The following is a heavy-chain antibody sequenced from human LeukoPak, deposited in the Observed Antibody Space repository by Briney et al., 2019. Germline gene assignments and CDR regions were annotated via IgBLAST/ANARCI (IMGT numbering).Heavy chain of an antibody. CDR3: ARIGVGVVSYYMDV. D-gene: IGHD3-3*01. J-gene: IGHJ6*03. CDR2: IYYSGST. CDR1: GGSISSYY. V-gene: IGHV4-59*01. Sequence: SETLSLTCTVSGGSISSYYWSWIRQPPGKGLEWIGYIYYSGSTNYNPSLKSRVTISVDTSKNQFSLKLSSVTAADTAVYYCARIGVGVVSYYMDVWGKGTTVTVSS.